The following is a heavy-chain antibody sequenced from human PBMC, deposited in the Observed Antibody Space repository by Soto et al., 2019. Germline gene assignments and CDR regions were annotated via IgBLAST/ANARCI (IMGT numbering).Heavy chain of an antibody. V-gene: IGHV4-31*03. CDR1: GGSISSGGYY. J-gene: IGHJ6*02. CDR2: IYYSGST. D-gene: IGHD2-15*01. CDR3: ARDCSGGSCPGVHYYYGMDV. Sequence: SETLSLTCTVSGGSISSGGYYWSWIRQHPGKGLEWIGYIYYSGSTYYNPSLKSRVTISVDTSKNQFSLKLSSVTAADTAVYYCARDCSGGSCPGVHYYYGMDVWGQGTTVTVSS.